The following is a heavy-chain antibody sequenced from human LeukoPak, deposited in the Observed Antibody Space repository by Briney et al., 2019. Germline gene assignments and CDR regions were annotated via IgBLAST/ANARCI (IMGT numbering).Heavy chain of an antibody. D-gene: IGHD6-19*01. J-gene: IGHJ4*02. CDR1: GFTFSSYG. CDR3: ARDSAIAVAGPDYFFDY. V-gene: IGHV3-33*01. Sequence: GGSLRLSCAASGFTFSSYGMHWVRQAPGKGLEWVAVIWYDGSNKYYADSVKGRFTISRDNSKNTLYLQMNSLRAEDTAVYYYARDSAIAVAGPDYFFDYWGQGTLVTVSS. CDR2: IWYDGSNK.